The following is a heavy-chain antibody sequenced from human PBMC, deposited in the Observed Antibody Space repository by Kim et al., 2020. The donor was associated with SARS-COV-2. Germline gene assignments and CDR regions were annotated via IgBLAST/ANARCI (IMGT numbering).Heavy chain of an antibody. V-gene: IGHV4-59*01. Sequence: SETLSLTCTVSGGSISSYYWSWIRQPPGKGLEWIGYIYYSGSTNYNPSLKNRVTISVDTSKNQFSLKLSSVTAADTAVYYCARGSYSSGWQSWYFDYWGQGTLVTVSS. J-gene: IGHJ4*02. CDR1: GGSISSYY. CDR3: ARGSYSSGWQSWYFDY. D-gene: IGHD6-19*01. CDR2: IYYSGST.